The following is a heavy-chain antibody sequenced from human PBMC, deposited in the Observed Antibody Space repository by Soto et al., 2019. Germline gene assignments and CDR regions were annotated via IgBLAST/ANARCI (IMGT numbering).Heavy chain of an antibody. CDR3: ARGGVVVTASPWVNWFDP. CDR2: IIPILGIA. D-gene: IGHD2-21*02. CDR1: GGTFSSYT. Sequence: ASVKVSCKASGGTFSSYTISWVRQAPGQGLEWMGRIIPILGIANYAQKFQGRVTITADKSTSTAYMELSSLRSEDTAVYYCARGGVVVTASPWVNWFDPWGQGTLVTVSS. V-gene: IGHV1-69*02. J-gene: IGHJ5*02.